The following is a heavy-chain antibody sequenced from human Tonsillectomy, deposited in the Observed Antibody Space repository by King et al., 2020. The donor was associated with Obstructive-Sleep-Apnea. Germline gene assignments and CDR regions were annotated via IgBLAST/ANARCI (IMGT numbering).Heavy chain of an antibody. Sequence: VQLVESGGGLVQPGRSLRLSCAASGFTFDNYVMHWVRQAPGRGLEWVPSISWNSGSIGYADSVKGRFTVSRDNAKHSLFLQMNSLRREDTALYYCTKDKGDFWGQGTLVTVSS. CDR3: TKDKGDF. CDR1: GFTFDNYV. J-gene: IGHJ4*02. CDR2: ISWNSGSI. V-gene: IGHV3-9*01.